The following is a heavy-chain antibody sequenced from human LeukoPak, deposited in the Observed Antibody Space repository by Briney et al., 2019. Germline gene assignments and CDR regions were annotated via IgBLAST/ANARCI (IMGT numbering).Heavy chain of an antibody. CDR1: GYTFTGYY. D-gene: IGHD3-22*01. CDR2: INPNSVGT. CDR3: ARAADTYYYDSSGYYLDFDY. J-gene: IGHJ4*02. V-gene: IGHV1-2*02. Sequence: ASVKVSCKASGYTFTGYYMHWLRQAPGQGLKWMGWINPNSVGTNYAQKFQGRVTMTRDTSIRTAYMELSRLRSDDTAVYYCARAADTYYYDSSGYYLDFDYWGQGTLVTVSS.